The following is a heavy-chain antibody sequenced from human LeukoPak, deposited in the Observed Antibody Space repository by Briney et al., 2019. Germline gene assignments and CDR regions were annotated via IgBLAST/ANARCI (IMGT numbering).Heavy chain of an antibody. Sequence: GGSLRLSCAASGFTFTSYSMNWVRQAPGKGLEWVSYISSSSSTIYYADSVRGRFTISRDNAKNSLYLQMNGLRVEDTAVYYCARDYYGDYVFDYWGQGTLVSISS. J-gene: IGHJ4*02. CDR3: ARDYYGDYVFDY. CDR2: ISSSSSTI. D-gene: IGHD4-17*01. CDR1: GFTFTSYS. V-gene: IGHV3-48*01.